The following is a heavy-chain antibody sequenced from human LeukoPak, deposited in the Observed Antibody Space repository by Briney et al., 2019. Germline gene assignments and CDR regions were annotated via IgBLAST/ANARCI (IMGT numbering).Heavy chain of an antibody. V-gene: IGHV3-7*01. J-gene: IGHJ2*01. D-gene: IGHD7-27*01. CDR2: IKQDGSEK. CDR1: GFTLSNYW. CDR3: ARVVPNWGHEGNWYFDL. Sequence: GGSLRLSCAASGFTLSNYWMSWVRQAPGKGLEWVANIKQDGSEKYYVDSVKGRFTISRDNAKNSLYLQMNSLRAEDTAVYYCARVVPNWGHEGNWYFDLWGRGTLVTVSS.